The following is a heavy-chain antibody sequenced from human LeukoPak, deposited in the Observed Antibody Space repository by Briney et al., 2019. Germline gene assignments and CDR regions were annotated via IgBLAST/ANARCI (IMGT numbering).Heavy chain of an antibody. Sequence: ASVTVSCMVSGYTLTELSMHWLRQAPGKGRAWMGGFDPEDGETIYAQKFQGRVTMTEDTSTDTAYMELSSLRSEDTAVYYCATMVRGVILPFDYWGQGTLVTVSS. D-gene: IGHD3-10*01. J-gene: IGHJ4*02. CDR1: GYTLTELS. CDR3: ATMVRGVILPFDY. CDR2: FDPEDGET. V-gene: IGHV1-24*01.